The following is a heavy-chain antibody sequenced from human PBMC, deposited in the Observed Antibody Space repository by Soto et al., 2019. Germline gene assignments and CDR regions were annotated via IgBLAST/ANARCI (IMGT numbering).Heavy chain of an antibody. D-gene: IGHD6-13*01. Sequence: ALVKVSCKASGGTFSSYAISWVRQAPGQGLEWMGGIIPIFGTANYAQKFQGRVTITADESTSTAYMELSSLRSEDTAVYYCAREGPYSSSWYRGGYYYYGMDVWGQGTTVTVSS. J-gene: IGHJ6*02. CDR2: IIPIFGTA. CDR1: GGTFSSYA. CDR3: AREGPYSSSWYRGGYYYYGMDV. V-gene: IGHV1-69*13.